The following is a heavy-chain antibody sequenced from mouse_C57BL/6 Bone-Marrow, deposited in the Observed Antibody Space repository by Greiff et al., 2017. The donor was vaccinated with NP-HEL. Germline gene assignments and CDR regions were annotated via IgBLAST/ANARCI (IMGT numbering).Heavy chain of an antibody. CDR2: INPGSGGT. J-gene: IGHJ3*01. CDR1: GYAFTNYL. Sequence: VQLQQSGAELVRPGTSVKVSCKASGYAFTNYLIEWVKQRPGQGLEWIGVINPGSGGTNYNEKFKGKATLTADKSSSTAYLQLSSLTSEDSAVYFCARWEYYYGSSFAYWGQGTLVTVSA. D-gene: IGHD1-1*01. CDR3: ARWEYYYGSSFAY. V-gene: IGHV1-54*01.